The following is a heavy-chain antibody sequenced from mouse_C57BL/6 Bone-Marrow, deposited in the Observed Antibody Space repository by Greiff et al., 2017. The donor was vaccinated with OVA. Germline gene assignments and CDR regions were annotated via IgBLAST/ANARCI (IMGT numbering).Heavy chain of an antibody. D-gene: IGHD2-3*01. V-gene: IGHV14-4*01. CDR1: GFNIKDDY. CDR3: TTRMVIFAY. Sequence: EVQLQQSGAELVRPGASVKLSCTASGFNIKDDYMHWVKQRPEQGLEWIGWIDPENGDTEYASKFQGKATITADTSSNTAYLQLSSLTSEDTAVYYCTTRMVIFAYWGQGTLVTVSA. J-gene: IGHJ3*01. CDR2: IDPENGDT.